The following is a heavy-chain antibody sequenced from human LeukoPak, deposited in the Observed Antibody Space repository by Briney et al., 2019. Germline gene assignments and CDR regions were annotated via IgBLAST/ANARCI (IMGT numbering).Heavy chain of an antibody. J-gene: IGHJ4*02. D-gene: IGHD2-15*01. Sequence: GGTLRLSCAASGFTFSSYGMSWVRQAPGKGLEWVSAISGSGGSTYYADSVKGRFTISRDNSKNTLYLQMNSLRAEDTAVYYCAKDPSGGSYPPFWSQGTLVTVSS. V-gene: IGHV3-23*01. CDR2: ISGSGGST. CDR3: AKDPSGGSYPPF. CDR1: GFTFSSYG.